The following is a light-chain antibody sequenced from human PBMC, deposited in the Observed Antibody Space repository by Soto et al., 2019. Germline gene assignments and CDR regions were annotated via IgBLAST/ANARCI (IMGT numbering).Light chain of an antibody. CDR3: QQYGSSPTWT. CDR2: GAS. CDR1: QSVSNNY. Sequence: ESVLTQSPGTLSLSPGERATLSCRASQSVSNNYLAWYQQKPGQAPRFLIYGASTRATGIPDRFSGSGSGTDFTLTISRLEPEDSAVYYCQQYGSSPTWTFGQGTKVDIK. J-gene: IGKJ1*01. V-gene: IGKV3-20*01.